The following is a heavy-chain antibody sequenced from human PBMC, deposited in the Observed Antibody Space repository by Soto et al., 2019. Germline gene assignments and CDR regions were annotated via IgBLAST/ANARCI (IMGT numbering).Heavy chain of an antibody. CDR1: GGSISSYY. CDR3: ARVPYGDYVDY. Sequence: SETLSLTCTVSGGSISSYYWSWIRQPPGKGLEWIGYIYYSGSTDYNPSLKSRVTISVDTSKNQFSLKLSSVTAADTAVYYCARVPYGDYVDYWGQGTLVTVSS. J-gene: IGHJ4*02. D-gene: IGHD4-17*01. V-gene: IGHV4-59*01. CDR2: IYYSGST.